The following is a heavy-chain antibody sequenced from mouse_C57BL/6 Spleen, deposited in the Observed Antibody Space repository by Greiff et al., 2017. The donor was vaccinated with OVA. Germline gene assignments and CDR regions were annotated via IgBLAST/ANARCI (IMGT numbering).Heavy chain of an antibody. Sequence: EVKLVESGGGLVKPGGSLKLSCAASGFTFSSYAMSWVRQTPEKRLEWVATISDGGSYTYYPDNVKGRFTISRDNAKNNLYLQMSHLKSEDTAMYYCAQLNYYYGSSYVDYAMDYWGQGTSVTVSS. CDR2: ISDGGSYT. CDR3: AQLNYYYGSSYVDYAMDY. J-gene: IGHJ4*01. CDR1: GFTFSSYA. D-gene: IGHD1-1*01. V-gene: IGHV5-4*03.